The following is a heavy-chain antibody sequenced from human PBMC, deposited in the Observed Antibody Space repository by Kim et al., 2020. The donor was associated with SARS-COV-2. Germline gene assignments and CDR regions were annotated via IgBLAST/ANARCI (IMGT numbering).Heavy chain of an antibody. J-gene: IGHJ4*02. CDR2: ISSSGSTI. Sequence: GGSLRLSCAASGFTFSSYEMNWVRQAPGKGLEWVSYISSSGSTIYYADSVKGRFTISRDNAKNSLYLQMNSLRAEDTAVYYCAGHYSSSWSTIYYFDYWGQGTLVTVSS. D-gene: IGHD6-13*01. CDR1: GFTFSSYE. V-gene: IGHV3-48*03. CDR3: AGHYSSSWSTIYYFDY.